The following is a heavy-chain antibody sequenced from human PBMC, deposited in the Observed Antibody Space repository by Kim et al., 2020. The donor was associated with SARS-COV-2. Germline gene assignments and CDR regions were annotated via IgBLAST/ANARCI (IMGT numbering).Heavy chain of an antibody. V-gene: IGHV3-30*18. CDR3: AKGELRFLEWFHFDY. CDR1: GFTFSSYG. CDR2: ISYDGSNK. D-gene: IGHD3-3*01. J-gene: IGHJ4*02. Sequence: GGSLRLSCAASGFTFSSYGMHWVRQAPGKGLEWVAVISYDGSNKYYADSVKGRFTISRDNSKNTLYLQMNSLRAEDMAVYYCAKGELRFLEWFHFDYWGQGNLVSVSS.